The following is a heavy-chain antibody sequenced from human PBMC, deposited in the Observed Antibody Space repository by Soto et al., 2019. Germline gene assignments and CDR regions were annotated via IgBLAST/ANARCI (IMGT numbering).Heavy chain of an antibody. V-gene: IGHV1-18*01. CDR1: GGTFSSYG. J-gene: IGHJ6*02. CDR3: ARDKANYGSGSPGGYYYYYYGMDV. Sequence: ASLNLSCKASGGTFSSYGISCVLRAHEQGLEWMGWISAYNGNTNYAQKLQGRVTMTTDTSTSTAYMELRSLRSDDTAVYYCARDKANYGSGSPGGYYYYYYGMDVWGQGTTVTVSS. D-gene: IGHD3-10*01. CDR2: ISAYNGNT.